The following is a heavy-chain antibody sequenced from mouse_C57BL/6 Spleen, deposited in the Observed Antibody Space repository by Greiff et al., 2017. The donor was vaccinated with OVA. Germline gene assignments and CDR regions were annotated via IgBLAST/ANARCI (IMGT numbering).Heavy chain of an antibody. CDR2: ISSGSSTI. Sequence: DVKLQESGGGLVKPGGSLKLSCAASGFTFSDYGMHWVRQAPEKGLEWVAYISSGSSTIYYADTVKGRFTISRDNAKNTLFLQMTSLRSEDTAMYYCARKEGHAMDYWGQGTSVTVSS. CDR1: GFTFSDYG. J-gene: IGHJ4*01. CDR3: ARKEGHAMDY. V-gene: IGHV5-17*01.